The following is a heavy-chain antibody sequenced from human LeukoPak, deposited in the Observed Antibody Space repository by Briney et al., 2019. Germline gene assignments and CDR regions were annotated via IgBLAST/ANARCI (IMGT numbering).Heavy chain of an antibody. D-gene: IGHD3-3*01. CDR2: IHYSGNT. CDR1: GGSTSSSNYY. V-gene: IGHV4-39*01. Sequence: PSETLSLTCAVSGGSTSSSNYYWGWLRQPPGKGLDWIGGIHYSGNTYYNPSLKSRVTISVDTSKNQFSLKLSSVTAADTAVYYCARLGAGPTYYDFWSGYSSFYFDYWGQGALVTVSS. J-gene: IGHJ4*02. CDR3: ARLGAGPTYYDFWSGYSSFYFDY.